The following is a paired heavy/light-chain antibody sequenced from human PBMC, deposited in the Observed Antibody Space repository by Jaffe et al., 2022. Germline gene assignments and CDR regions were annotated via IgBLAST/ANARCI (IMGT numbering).Heavy chain of an antibody. Sequence: QVQLQESGPGLVKPSQTLSLTCTVSGGSISSGSYWSWIRQPAGKGLEWIGRIYASGSTNYNPSLESRVTISIDTSKNQFSLKLNSVTAADTAVYYCTGLPRTVSVYFNCWGQGTLVTVSS. J-gene: IGHJ4*02. D-gene: IGHD4-17*01. V-gene: IGHV4-61*02. CDR3: TGLPRTVSVYFNC. CDR2: IYASGST. CDR1: GGSISSGSY.
Light chain of an antibody. CDR2: KAS. CDR3: QQYNSYFLT. V-gene: IGKV1-5*03. Sequence: DIQMTQSPSTLSASVGDRVTIACRASQSISNWLAWYQQKPGKAPKLLIYKASSLESGVPSRFSGSGSGTEFTLTISSLQPDDFATYYCQQYNSYFLTFGGGTKVEIK. CDR1: QSISNW. J-gene: IGKJ4*01.